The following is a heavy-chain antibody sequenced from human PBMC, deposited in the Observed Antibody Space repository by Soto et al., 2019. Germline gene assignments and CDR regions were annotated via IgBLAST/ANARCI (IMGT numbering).Heavy chain of an antibody. Sequence: PSETLSLTSPVSGGSISSSSYYWGWIRQPPGKGLEWIGSIYYSGSTYYNPSLKSRVTISVDTSKNQFSLKLSSVTAADTAVYYCARQLYCSGGSCYLDYFDYWGQGTLVTVSS. D-gene: IGHD2-15*01. J-gene: IGHJ4*02. CDR2: IYYSGST. V-gene: IGHV4-39*01. CDR1: GGSISSSSYY. CDR3: ARQLYCSGGSCYLDYFDY.